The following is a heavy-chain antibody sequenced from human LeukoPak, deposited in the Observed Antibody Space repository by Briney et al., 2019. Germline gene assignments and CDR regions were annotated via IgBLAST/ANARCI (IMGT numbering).Heavy chain of an antibody. Sequence: GGSLRLSCTASGFTFGDYAMSWVRQAPGKGLEWVGFIRSKAYGGTTEYAASVKGRFTISRDDSKSIAYLQMNSLKTEDTAVYYCTREETDIVVVPAAIWYYYYYMDVWGKGTTVTVSS. D-gene: IGHD2-2*02. CDR3: TREETDIVVVPAAIWYYYYYMDV. V-gene: IGHV3-49*04. J-gene: IGHJ6*03. CDR1: GFTFGDYA. CDR2: IRSKAYGGTT.